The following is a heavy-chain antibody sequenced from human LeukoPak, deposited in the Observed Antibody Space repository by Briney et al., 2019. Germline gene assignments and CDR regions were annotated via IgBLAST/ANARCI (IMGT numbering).Heavy chain of an antibody. Sequence: GGSLRLSCTASGFTFSSYWMHWVRQAPGKGLEWVSGISWNSGRIGYADSVKGRFTISRDNAKNSLYVQMNSLRAEDTALYYCAKDIDSSSSWTGVDYWGQGTLVTVSS. CDR1: GFTFSSYW. CDR2: ISWNSGRI. D-gene: IGHD6-13*01. V-gene: IGHV3-9*01. CDR3: AKDIDSSSSWTGVDY. J-gene: IGHJ4*02.